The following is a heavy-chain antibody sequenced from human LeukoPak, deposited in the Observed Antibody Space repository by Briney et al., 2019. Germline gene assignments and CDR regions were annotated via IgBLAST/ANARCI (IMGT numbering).Heavy chain of an antibody. CDR2: IRYDGTNK. Sequence: PGGSLRLSCAASGSTFSGYGMHWVRQAPGKGLEWVAFIRYDGTNKYYADSVKGRFTISRDNSKNTLYLQMNSLRGEDTAVYYCAKDFSYDFWSVPGYWGQGTLVTVSS. J-gene: IGHJ4*02. CDR1: GSTFSGYG. V-gene: IGHV3-30*02. CDR3: AKDFSYDFWSVPGY. D-gene: IGHD3-3*01.